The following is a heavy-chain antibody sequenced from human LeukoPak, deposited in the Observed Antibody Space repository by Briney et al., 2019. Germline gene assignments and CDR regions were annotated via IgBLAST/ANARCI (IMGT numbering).Heavy chain of an antibody. CDR2: ISSSSSYI. V-gene: IGHV3-21*01. Sequence: GGSLRLSCAASGFTFSSYSMNWVRQAPGKGLEWVSSISSSSSYIYYADSVKGRFTISRDNAKNSLYLQMNSLRAEDTAVYYCARDPGDSSGYYYKAEEAFDIWGQGTMVTVSS. CDR1: GFTFSSYS. J-gene: IGHJ3*02. CDR3: ARDPGDSSGYYYKAEEAFDI. D-gene: IGHD3-22*01.